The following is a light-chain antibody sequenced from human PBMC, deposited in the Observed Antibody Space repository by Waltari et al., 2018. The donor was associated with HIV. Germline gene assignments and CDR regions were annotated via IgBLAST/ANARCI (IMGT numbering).Light chain of an antibody. V-gene: IGKV2-24*01. J-gene: IGKJ4*01. Sequence: DILMTQTPLSSRVALGQPASISCRSSQSLVNRDGHTYLSWLHQRPGQPPRPLIYEISNRVSGVPDRFSGSGAGTDFTLKISRVEAEDVGIYYCMQATQSPLTFGGGTKVEIE. CDR2: EIS. CDR3: MQATQSPLT. CDR1: QSLVNRDGHTY.